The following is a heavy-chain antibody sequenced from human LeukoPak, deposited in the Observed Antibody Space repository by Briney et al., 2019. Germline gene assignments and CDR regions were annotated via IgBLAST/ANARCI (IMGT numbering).Heavy chain of an antibody. CDR3: AGDSHHFGSGIYGFDI. CDR1: GGSTNNFY. Sequence: PSETLSLTCDVTGGSTNNFYWNWIRQSPGKGLEWIGNMYYRGSTQYNPSLKSRVTLSVDTSKKQFSLKLTSVTAADTAVYYCAGDSHHFGSGIYGFDIWGQGTMVTVSS. J-gene: IGHJ3*02. D-gene: IGHD3-10*01. CDR2: MYYRGST. V-gene: IGHV4-59*01.